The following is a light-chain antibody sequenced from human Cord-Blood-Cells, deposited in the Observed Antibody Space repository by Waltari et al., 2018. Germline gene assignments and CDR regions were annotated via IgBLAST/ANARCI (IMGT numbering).Light chain of an antibody. CDR2: CAS. V-gene: IGKV3-15*01. J-gene: IGKJ2*01. CDR3: QQYNNWPPYT. CDR1: QSVSSN. Sequence: EIVMTQSPVTLSVSPGERDTISCRASQSVSSNLAWYQQKPGQAPRLLIYCASTRATGIPARFSGSGSGTEFTLTISSLQSEDFAVYYCQQYNNWPPYTFGQGTKLEIK.